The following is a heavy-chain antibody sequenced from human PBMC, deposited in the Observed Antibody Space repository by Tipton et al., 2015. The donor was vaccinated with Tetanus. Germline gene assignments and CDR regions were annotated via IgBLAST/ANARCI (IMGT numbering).Heavy chain of an antibody. V-gene: IGHV4-39*01. J-gene: IGHJ4*02. Sequence: TLSLTCTVSGGSISSISWIRQPPGKGLEWIGNIFYSGSTPYNPSLKSRVTLSVDTPRNQFSLKLTSVTAADTAIYYCAKHGDTSRNYYFDYWGQGALVTVSS. CDR1: GGSISSIS. D-gene: IGHD6-13*01. CDR2: IFYSGST. CDR3: AKHGDTSRNYYFDY.